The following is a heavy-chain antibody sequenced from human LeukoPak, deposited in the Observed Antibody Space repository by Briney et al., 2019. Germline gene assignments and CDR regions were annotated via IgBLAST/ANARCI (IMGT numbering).Heavy chain of an antibody. D-gene: IGHD3-3*01. CDR2: INPKSGGT. Sequence: GASVKVSCKASGYTFTGYYMHWGREAPGQGGEGMGWINPKSGGTNYAQKFQGRGTISRDTDNSTEYMEKSRLRSDDTAVYYYARVFREVWSGENFDYWGQGPLVTVSS. V-gene: IGHV1-2*02. CDR1: GYTFTGYY. CDR3: ARVFREVWSGENFDY. J-gene: IGHJ4*02.